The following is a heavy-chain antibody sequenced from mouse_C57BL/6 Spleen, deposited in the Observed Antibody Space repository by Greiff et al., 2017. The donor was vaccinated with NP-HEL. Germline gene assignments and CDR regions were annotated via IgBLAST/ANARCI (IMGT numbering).Heavy chain of an antibody. Sequence: VQLKQSGTVLARPGASVKMSCKTSGYTFTSYWMHWVKQRPGQGLEWIGAIYPGNSDTSYNQKFKGKAKLTAATSASTAYMELSSLTNEDSAVYYCTRRGDGYYERAMDYWGQGTSVTVSS. CDR1: GYTFTSYW. J-gene: IGHJ4*01. CDR3: TRRGDGYYERAMDY. CDR2: IYPGNSDT. D-gene: IGHD2-3*01. V-gene: IGHV1-5*01.